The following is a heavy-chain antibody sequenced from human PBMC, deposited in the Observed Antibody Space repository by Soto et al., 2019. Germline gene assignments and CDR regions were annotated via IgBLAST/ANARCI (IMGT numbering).Heavy chain of an antibody. CDR2: ISYDGSKK. CDR1: GFTFSRYT. V-gene: IGHV3-30-3*01. J-gene: IGHJ4*02. D-gene: IGHD1-26*01. CDR3: ARSGGSYFGPFDS. Sequence: QVQLVESGGGVVQPGRSLRLSCAASGFTFSRYTMHWVRQAPGKGLEWVAVISYDGSKKFYADSVKGRFIISRDNSKNRLYVQRNSLRAEDTAVFYCARSGGSYFGPFDSWGQGTLVTVSS.